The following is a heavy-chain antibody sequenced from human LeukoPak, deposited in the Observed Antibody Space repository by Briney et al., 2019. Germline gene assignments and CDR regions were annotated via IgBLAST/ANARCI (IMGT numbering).Heavy chain of an antibody. CDR1: GYTFTSYY. CDR2: INPSGGST. CDR3: ARDLSNWNYGLDAFDI. V-gene: IGHV1-46*03. Sequence: ASVKVSCKASGYTFTSYYMRWVRQAPGQGLEWTGIINPSGGSTSYAQTFQGRVTMTRDTSTSTVYMELSSLRSEDTAVYYCARDLSNWNYGLDAFDIWGQGTMVTVSS. J-gene: IGHJ3*02. D-gene: IGHD1-7*01.